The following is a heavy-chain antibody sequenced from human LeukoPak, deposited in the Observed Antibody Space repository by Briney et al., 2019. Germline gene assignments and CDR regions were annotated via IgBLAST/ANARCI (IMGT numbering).Heavy chain of an antibody. D-gene: IGHD3-10*01. CDR1: GFTFSDYY. V-gene: IGHV3-11*01. CDR3: ARDRPYGSGSYLGDY. CDR2: ISSSGSTI. J-gene: IGHJ4*02. Sequence: GGSLRLSCAASGFTFSDYYMSWIRQAPGKGLEWVSYISSSGSTIYYADSVKGRFTISRDNAKNSLYLQMNSLRAEDTAVYYCARDRPYGSGSYLGDYWGQGTLVTVSS.